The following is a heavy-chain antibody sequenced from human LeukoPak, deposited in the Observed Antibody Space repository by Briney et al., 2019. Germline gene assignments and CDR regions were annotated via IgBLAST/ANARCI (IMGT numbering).Heavy chain of an antibody. CDR1: GFSFSSYW. CDR3: ATSRSFDY. Sequence: GGSLRLPCAASGFSFSSYWMHWVRQAPGKGLVWVSGIRSDGSGTNYADSVKGRFTISRDNAKNTLYLQMNSLGAEDTAVYYCATSRSFDYWGQGTQVTVSS. J-gene: IGHJ4*02. D-gene: IGHD6-6*01. CDR2: IRSDGSGT. V-gene: IGHV3-74*01.